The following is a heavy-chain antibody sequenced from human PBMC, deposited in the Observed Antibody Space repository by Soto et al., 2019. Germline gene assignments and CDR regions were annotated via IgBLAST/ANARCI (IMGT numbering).Heavy chain of an antibody. Sequence: EASVKVSCKASGYTFTSYDINWVRQATGQGLEWMGWMNPNSGNTGYAQKFQGRVTMTRNTSISTAYMELSSLRSEDTAVYYCARSVEWLASFDYWGQGTLVTVSS. D-gene: IGHD6-19*01. J-gene: IGHJ4*02. CDR2: MNPNSGNT. V-gene: IGHV1-8*01. CDR1: GYTFTSYD. CDR3: ARSVEWLASFDY.